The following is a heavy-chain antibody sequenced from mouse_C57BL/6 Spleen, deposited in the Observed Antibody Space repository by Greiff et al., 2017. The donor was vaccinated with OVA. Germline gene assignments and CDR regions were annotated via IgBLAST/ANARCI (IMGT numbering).Heavy chain of an antibody. CDR1: GYAFSSYW. J-gene: IGHJ2*01. CDR2: IYPGDGDT. D-gene: IGHD1-1*01. V-gene: IGHV1-80*01. CDR3: ARDYYGSSYGDYFDY. Sequence: VKLMESGAELVKPGASVKISCKASGYAFSSYWMNWVKQRPGKGLEWIGQIYPGDGDTNYNGKFKGKATLTADKSSSTAYMQLSSLTSEDSAVYFCARDYYGSSYGDYFDYWGQGTTLTVSS.